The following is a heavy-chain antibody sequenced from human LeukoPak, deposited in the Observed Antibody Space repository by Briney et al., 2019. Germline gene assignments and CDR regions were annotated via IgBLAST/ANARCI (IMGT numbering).Heavy chain of an antibody. CDR3: ARQIASAGTAGFDF. Sequence: SETLSLTCTVSGGSISSYYWSWIRQPAGKGLEWVGRIYSTGSTNYNPSLKSRVTMSVDTSKNQFSLRLRSVTAADTAVYYCARQIASAGTAGFDFWGQGALVTVSS. D-gene: IGHD6-13*01. CDR1: GGSISSYY. V-gene: IGHV4-4*07. CDR2: IYSTGST. J-gene: IGHJ4*02.